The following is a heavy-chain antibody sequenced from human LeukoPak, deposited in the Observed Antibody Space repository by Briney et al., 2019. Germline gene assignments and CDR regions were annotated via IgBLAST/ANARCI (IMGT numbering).Heavy chain of an antibody. Sequence: GGSLRLSCSASGFTFSDYAMHWVRQAPGKGLEYVSTISIDGGSKYYADSVKGRFTISRDNSKNTLSLQMSSLRVEDTAIYYCVKDQGYSYDYWGQGTQVTVSS. CDR1: GFTFSDYA. CDR2: ISIDGGSK. CDR3: VKDQGYSYDY. V-gene: IGHV3-64D*08. J-gene: IGHJ4*02. D-gene: IGHD5-18*01.